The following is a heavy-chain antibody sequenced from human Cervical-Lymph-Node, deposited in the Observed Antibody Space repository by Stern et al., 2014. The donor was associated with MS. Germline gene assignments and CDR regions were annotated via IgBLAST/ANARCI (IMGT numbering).Heavy chain of an antibody. CDR3: ARDWRNFDY. V-gene: IGHV3-23*04. J-gene: IGHJ4*02. CDR2: ISGTSGNT. Sequence: EVHLVESGGGLAQPGGSLRLSCAAAGFTFNNYAMSWVRQAPGKGLEWVSTISGTSGNTYYADSVKGRFTIFRDTSKSTLYLHMNSLRAEDTAVYYCARDWRNFDYWGQGTLVTVSS. CDR1: GFTFNNYA.